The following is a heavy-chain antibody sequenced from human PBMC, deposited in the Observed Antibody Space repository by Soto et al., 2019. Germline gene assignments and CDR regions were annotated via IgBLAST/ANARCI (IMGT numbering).Heavy chain of an antibody. V-gene: IGHV4-31*03. CDR3: ARRTYGSGSYGSRSWFDP. J-gene: IGHJ5*02. CDR1: GCSISSGGYY. Sequence: LSLTCTVSGCSISSGGYYWSWIRQHPGKGLEWIGYIYYSGSTYYNPSLKSRVTISVDTSKNQFSLRLSSVTAADTAVYYCARRTYGSGSYGSRSWFDPWGQGTLVT. D-gene: IGHD3-10*01. CDR2: IYYSGST.